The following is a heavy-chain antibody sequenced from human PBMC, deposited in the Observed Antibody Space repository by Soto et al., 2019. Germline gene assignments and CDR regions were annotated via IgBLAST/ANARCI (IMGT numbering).Heavy chain of an antibody. CDR3: ASLYSSSCARDY. D-gene: IGHD6-19*01. CDR1: GFTISSCW. J-gene: IGHJ4*02. CDR2: ISSDGSST. V-gene: IGHV3-74*01. Sequence: PGGSLRLSCAASGFTISSCWMHWVRQAPGKGLVWVSHISSDGSSTNYADSVKGRFTISRDNAKNTLYLQMNNLRAEDTAEYYCASLYSSSCARDYWGQGTLVTVSS.